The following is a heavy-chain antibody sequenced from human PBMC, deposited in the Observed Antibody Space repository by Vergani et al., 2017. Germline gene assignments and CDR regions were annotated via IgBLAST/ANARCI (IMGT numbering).Heavy chain of an antibody. V-gene: IGHV1-18*01. J-gene: IGHJ1*01. D-gene: IGHD3-22*01. CDR2: ISAYNGNT. CDR1: GYTFTSYG. CDR3: AVPTSSRSGYYSVDEYFQH. Sequence: QVQLVQSGAEVKKPGASVKVSCKASGYTFTSYGISWVRQAPGQGLEWMGWISAYNGNTNYAQKLQGRVTMTTDTSTSTAYMELRSLRSDDTAVYYCAVPTSSRSGYYSVDEYFQHWGQGTLVTVSS.